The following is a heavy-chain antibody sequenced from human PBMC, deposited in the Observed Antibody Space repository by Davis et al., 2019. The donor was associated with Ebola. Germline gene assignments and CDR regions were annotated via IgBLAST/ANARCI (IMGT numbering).Heavy chain of an antibody. CDR3: ARVRVPPGSMDV. D-gene: IGHD3-10*01. Sequence: GESLKISCAASGFTFSSYWMHWVRQAPGKGLVWVSRINSDGSSTSYADSVKGRFTISRDNAKNTLYLQMNSLRAEDTAVYYCARVRVPPGSMDVWGKGTTVTVSS. J-gene: IGHJ6*04. CDR2: INSDGSST. CDR1: GFTFSSYW. V-gene: IGHV3-74*01.